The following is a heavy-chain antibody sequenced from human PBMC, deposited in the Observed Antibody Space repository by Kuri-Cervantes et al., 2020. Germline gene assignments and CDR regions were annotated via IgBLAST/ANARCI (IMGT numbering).Heavy chain of an antibody. V-gene: IGHV3-66*01. D-gene: IGHD3-3*01. CDR2: IYSGGST. CDR3: AREQALRFLEWLLPTDYLHTTYYGMDV. Sequence: GESLKISCAASGFTVSSNYMSWVRQAPGKGLEWVSVIYSGGSTYYADSVKGRFTISRDNSKNTLYLEMNSLRAEDTAVYYCAREQALRFLEWLLPTDYLHTTYYGMDVWGQGTTVTVSS. CDR1: GFTVSSNY. J-gene: IGHJ6*02.